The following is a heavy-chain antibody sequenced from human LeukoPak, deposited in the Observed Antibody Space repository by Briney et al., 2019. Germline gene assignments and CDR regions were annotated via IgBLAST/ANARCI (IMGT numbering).Heavy chain of an antibody. CDR3: ARDSRTGYYDSSGYFRDAFDI. J-gene: IGHJ3*02. D-gene: IGHD3-22*01. V-gene: IGHV4-59*01. Sequence: SETLSLTCTVSGGSISSYYWSWIRQPPGKGLEWIGYIYYSGSTNYNPSLKSRVTISVDTSKNQFSLKLSSVTAADTVVYYCARDSRTGYYDSSGYFRDAFDIWGQGTMVTVSS. CDR1: GGSISSYY. CDR2: IYYSGST.